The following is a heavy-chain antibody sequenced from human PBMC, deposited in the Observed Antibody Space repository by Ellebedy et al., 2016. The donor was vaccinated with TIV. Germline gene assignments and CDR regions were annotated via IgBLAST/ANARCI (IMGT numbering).Heavy chain of an antibody. Sequence: SETLSLTXTVSGDTFSSGTSYWSWIRQPPGKGLEWIGYIYYTGDTDYNPSLKSRITISIDTSKKQFSLKMSSVTAADTAIYYCASYLDYKDYYFDFWGQGALVTVSS. J-gene: IGHJ4*02. CDR1: GDTFSSGTSY. CDR3: ASYLDYKDYYFDF. D-gene: IGHD4-11*01. V-gene: IGHV4-61*01. CDR2: IYYTGDT.